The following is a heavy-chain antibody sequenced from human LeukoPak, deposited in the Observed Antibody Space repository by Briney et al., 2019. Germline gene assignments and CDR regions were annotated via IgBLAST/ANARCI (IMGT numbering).Heavy chain of an antibody. CDR1: GYTFTGYY. V-gene: IGHV1-18*04. Sequence: GASVKVSCKASGYTFTGYYMHWVRQAPGQGLEWMGWISAYNGNTNYAQKLQGRVTMTTDTSTSTAYMELRSLRSDDTAVYYCARDITYDYWGQGTLVTVSS. J-gene: IGHJ4*02. CDR2: ISAYNGNT. D-gene: IGHD1-14*01. CDR3: ARDITYDY.